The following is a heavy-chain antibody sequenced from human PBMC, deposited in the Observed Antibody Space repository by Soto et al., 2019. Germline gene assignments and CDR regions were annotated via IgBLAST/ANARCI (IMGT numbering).Heavy chain of an antibody. Sequence: GGSLRLSCTASGFTFDDYTMSWVRQAPGKGLEWVGFIRSKPYGGTTEYAASVKGRFTISRDDSKSIAYLQMNSLKTEDSALYYCTREGGGIAAAWGQGTLVTVSS. D-gene: IGHD6-13*01. CDR3: TREGGGIAAA. J-gene: IGHJ4*02. CDR1: GFTFDDYT. V-gene: IGHV3-49*04. CDR2: IRSKPYGGTT.